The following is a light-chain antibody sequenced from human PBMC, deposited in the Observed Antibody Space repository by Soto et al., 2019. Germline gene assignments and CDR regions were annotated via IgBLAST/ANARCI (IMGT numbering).Light chain of an antibody. Sequence: EIVLTQSPAALSVSPGERVTLSCRASQGIGSTLAWYQQKPGQTPRLLIYDSSTRAIGIPTRFSGSRSGTKFTLTINGLQSEDFAVYYCQRYNNWPLTFGGGTKVDIK. J-gene: IGKJ4*01. CDR1: QGIGST. V-gene: IGKV3-15*01. CDR3: QRYNNWPLT. CDR2: DSS.